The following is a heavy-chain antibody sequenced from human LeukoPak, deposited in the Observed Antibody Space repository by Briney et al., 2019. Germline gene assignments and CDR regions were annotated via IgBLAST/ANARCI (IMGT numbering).Heavy chain of an antibody. CDR2: ISGSGGST. V-gene: IGHV3-23*01. CDR3: AKIHIAAAGTTYYYYGMDV. D-gene: IGHD6-13*01. J-gene: IGHJ6*02. CDR1: GFTFSSYW. Sequence: GGSLRLSCAASGFTFSSYWMPWVRLAPGKGLEWVSAISGSGGSTYYADSVKGRFTISRDNSKNTLYLQMNSLRAEDTAVYYCAKIHIAAAGTTYYYYGMDVWGQGTTVTVSS.